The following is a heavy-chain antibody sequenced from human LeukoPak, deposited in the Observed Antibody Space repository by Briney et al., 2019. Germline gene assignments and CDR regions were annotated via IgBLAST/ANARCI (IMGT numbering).Heavy chain of an antibody. J-gene: IGHJ3*02. D-gene: IGHD6-19*01. Sequence: PGGSLRLSRAASGFTFSSYAMSWVRQAPGKGLEWVSAISGSGGSTYYAGSVKGRFTISRDNSKNTLYLQMNSLRAEDTAVYYCAKDSRAVAGTGAFGAFDIWGQGTMVTVSS. CDR2: ISGSGGST. CDR3: AKDSRAVAGTGAFGAFDI. V-gene: IGHV3-23*01. CDR1: GFTFSSYA.